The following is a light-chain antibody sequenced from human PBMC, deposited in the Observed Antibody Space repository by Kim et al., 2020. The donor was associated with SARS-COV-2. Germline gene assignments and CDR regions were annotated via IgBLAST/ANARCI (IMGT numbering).Light chain of an antibody. Sequence: SYELTQPPSMSVSPGQTASITCSGDKLGDKYTCWYQQKAGQSPVLVIYQDTKRPSGIPERFSGSNSGNTATLTISGTQAMDEADYFCQAWDINTVVFCGGTQLTVL. CDR3: QAWDINTVV. V-gene: IGLV3-1*01. CDR2: QDT. CDR1: KLGDKY. J-gene: IGLJ2*01.